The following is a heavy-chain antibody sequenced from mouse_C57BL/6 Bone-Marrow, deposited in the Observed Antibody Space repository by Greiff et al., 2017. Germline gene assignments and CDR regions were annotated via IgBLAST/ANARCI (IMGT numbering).Heavy chain of an antibody. J-gene: IGHJ2*01. CDR3: ARYYYGSRGFDY. V-gene: IGHV5-15*01. CDR2: ISNLAYSI. Sequence: EVKLVESGGGLVQPGGSLKLSCAASGFTFSDYGMAWVRQAPRKGPEWVAFISNLAYSIYSADTVTGRFTISRENAKNTLYLGMSSLRSEDTAMYCCARYYYGSRGFDYWGQGTTLTVSS. D-gene: IGHD1-1*01. CDR1: GFTFSDYG.